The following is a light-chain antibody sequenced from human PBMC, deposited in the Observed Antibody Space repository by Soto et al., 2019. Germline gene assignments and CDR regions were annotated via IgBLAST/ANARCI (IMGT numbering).Light chain of an antibody. CDR1: QSVSSSY. Sequence: EIVLTQSPGTLSLSPGERVTLSCRASQSVSSSYLAWYQQKPAQAPRLLIYGASNRATGIPDRFSGSGSGTDFTLTISRPEPEDFAVYYCQQYGGSPPYTFGQGTKLEIK. J-gene: IGKJ2*01. CDR3: QQYGGSPPYT. CDR2: GAS. V-gene: IGKV3-20*01.